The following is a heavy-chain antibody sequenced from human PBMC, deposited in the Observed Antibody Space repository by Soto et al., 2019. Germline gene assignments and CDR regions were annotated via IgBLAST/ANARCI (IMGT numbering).Heavy chain of an antibody. CDR3: ATDLLAATQAVFDY. CDR1: GYTLTELS. CDR2: FDPEDGET. Sequence: ASVKVSCKVSGYTLTELSMHWVRHAPGKGLEWMGGFDPEDGETIYAQKFQGRVTMTEDTSTDTAYMELSSLRSEDTAVYYCATDLLAATQAVFDYWGQGTLVTVSS. V-gene: IGHV1-24*01. J-gene: IGHJ4*02. D-gene: IGHD2-15*01.